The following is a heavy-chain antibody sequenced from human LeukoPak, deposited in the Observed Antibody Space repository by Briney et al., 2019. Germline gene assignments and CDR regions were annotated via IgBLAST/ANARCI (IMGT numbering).Heavy chain of an antibody. CDR3: ARHTTVTLPFDY. D-gene: IGHD4-17*01. CDR1: GGSISSSSYY. Sequence: PSETLSLTCTVSGGSISSSSYYWGWIRQPPGRGLEWIGTIYYTGSTYYNPSLKSRVTISVDTSKNQFSLKLSSVTAADTAVYYCARHTTVTLPFDYWGQGTLVTLSS. J-gene: IGHJ4*02. CDR2: IYYTGST. V-gene: IGHV4-39*01.